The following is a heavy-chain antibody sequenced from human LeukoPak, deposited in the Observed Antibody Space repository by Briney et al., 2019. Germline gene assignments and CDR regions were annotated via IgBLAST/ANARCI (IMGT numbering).Heavy chain of an antibody. V-gene: IGHV4-39*01. CDR1: GGSISSSSYY. J-gene: IGHJ6*03. Sequence: SETLSLTCTVSGGSISSSSYYWGWIRQPPGKGLEWIGSIYYSGSTYYNPSLKSRVTISVDTSRNQFSLKLSSVTAADTAVYYCASLTGTVYYYYYMDVWGKGTTVTVSS. CDR2: IYYSGST. D-gene: IGHD4-17*01. CDR3: ASLTGTVYYYYYMDV.